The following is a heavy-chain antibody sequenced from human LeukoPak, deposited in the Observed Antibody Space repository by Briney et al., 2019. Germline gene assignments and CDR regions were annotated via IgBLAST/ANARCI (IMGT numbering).Heavy chain of an antibody. CDR1: GFNVSNNY. Sequence: PGVSLRLSCAASGFNVSNNYMSWVRQAPGKGLEWVSANSASGGSTYYADSVKGRFTISRDNSKNTLYLQMNSLRAEDTAVYYCARRYYDILTGYYKNPTVDYWGQGTLVTVSS. CDR3: ARRYYDILTGYYKNPTVDY. J-gene: IGHJ4*02. V-gene: IGHV3-23*01. CDR2: NSASGGST. D-gene: IGHD3-9*01.